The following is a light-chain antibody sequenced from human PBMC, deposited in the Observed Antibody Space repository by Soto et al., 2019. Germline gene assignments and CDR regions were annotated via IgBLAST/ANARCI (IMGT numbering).Light chain of an antibody. J-gene: IGKJ5*01. CDR3: QQYNNWPIT. V-gene: IGKV3-15*01. CDR2: GAS. Sequence: IVMTQSPATLSVSPGERATLSCRASQSINTNLAWFQQKPGRAPRLLIFGASTRATDIPARFSGSGSGTDFTLTISSIEPEDFAVYYCQQYNNWPITFGQGTRLEIK. CDR1: QSINTN.